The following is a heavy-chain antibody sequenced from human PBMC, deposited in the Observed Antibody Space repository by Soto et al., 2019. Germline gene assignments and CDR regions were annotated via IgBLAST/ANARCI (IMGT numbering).Heavy chain of an antibody. CDR1: GYTFTGYY. V-gene: IGHV1-2*02. CDR2: INPNSGGT. D-gene: IGHD3-22*01. J-gene: IGHJ4*02. Sequence: GASVKVSCKASGYTFTGYYMHWVRQAPGQGLEWMGWINPNSGGTNYAQKFQGRVTMTRDTSISTAYMELSRLRSDDTAVYYCARVRTMIVVASFDYWGQGTLVTVSS. CDR3: ARVRTMIVVASFDY.